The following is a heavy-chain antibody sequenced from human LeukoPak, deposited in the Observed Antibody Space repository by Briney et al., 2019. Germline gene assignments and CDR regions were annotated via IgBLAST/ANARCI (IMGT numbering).Heavy chain of an antibody. Sequence: GGSLRLSCAASGFTFSSYAMSWVRQAPGKGLEWVSAISGSGGSTYYADSVKGRFTISRDNSKNTLYLQMNSLRAEDTAVYYCAKDLHRLLEWLFADWFDPWGQGTLVTVSS. J-gene: IGHJ5*02. CDR3: AKDLHRLLEWLFADWFDP. CDR2: ISGSGGST. CDR1: GFTFSSYA. D-gene: IGHD3-3*01. V-gene: IGHV3-23*01.